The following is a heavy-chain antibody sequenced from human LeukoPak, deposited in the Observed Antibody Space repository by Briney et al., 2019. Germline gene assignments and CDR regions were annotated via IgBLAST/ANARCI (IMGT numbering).Heavy chain of an antibody. CDR3: ARVGYCSRGVCYNYDY. Sequence: ASVKVSCKASGYSFIGNYMHWVRQAPGQGFEWMGWINPNTGGTNYAQKFKGRVLMTRDTSISTAYLELSSLKSDDTAVYYCARVGYCSRGVCYNYDYWGQGTQVTVSS. V-gene: IGHV1-2*02. CDR1: GYSFIGNY. CDR2: INPNTGGT. D-gene: IGHD2-8*01. J-gene: IGHJ4*02.